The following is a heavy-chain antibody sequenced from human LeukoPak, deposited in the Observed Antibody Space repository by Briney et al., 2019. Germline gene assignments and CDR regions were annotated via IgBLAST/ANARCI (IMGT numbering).Heavy chain of an antibody. CDR1: GFTFSSYA. Sequence: PGGSLRLSCAASGFTFSSYAMHWVRQAPGKGLEWVAVISYDGSNKYYADSVKGRFTISRDNSKNTLYLQMNSLRAEDTAVYYCARGRVFSYRSGGSCYRDYYGMDVWGQGTTVTVSS. CDR3: ARGRVFSYRSGGSCYRDYYGMDV. V-gene: IGHV3-30-3*01. J-gene: IGHJ6*02. CDR2: ISYDGSNK. D-gene: IGHD2-15*01.